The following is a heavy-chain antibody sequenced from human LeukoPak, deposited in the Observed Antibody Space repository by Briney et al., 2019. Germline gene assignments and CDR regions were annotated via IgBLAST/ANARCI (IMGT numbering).Heavy chain of an antibody. D-gene: IGHD2-15*01. CDR3: ARGLRCSGGSCYRGWLNY. J-gene: IGHJ4*02. Sequence: ASVKVSCKASGGTFSSYAISWVRQAPGQGLEWMGRIIPILGIANYAQEFQGRVTITADKSTSTAYMELSSLRSEDTAVYYCARGLRCSGGSCYRGWLNYWGQGTLVTVSS. CDR2: IIPILGIA. V-gene: IGHV1-69*04. CDR1: GGTFSSYA.